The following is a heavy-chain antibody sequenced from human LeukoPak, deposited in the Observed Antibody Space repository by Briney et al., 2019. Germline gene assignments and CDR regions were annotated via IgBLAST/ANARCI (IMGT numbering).Heavy chain of an antibody. V-gene: IGHV3-43*02. CDR1: GFTFDDYA. D-gene: IGHD3-10*01. CDR3: ARDRPRGGVDL. CDR2: ISANGRST. J-gene: IGHJ2*01. Sequence: GGSLRLSCAASGFTFDDYAMHWVRQVPGRGLEWVSLISANGRSTYYADSAKGRFTISRDNAKNSLYLQMISLRAEDTAAYYCARDRPRGGVDLWGRGTLVTVSS.